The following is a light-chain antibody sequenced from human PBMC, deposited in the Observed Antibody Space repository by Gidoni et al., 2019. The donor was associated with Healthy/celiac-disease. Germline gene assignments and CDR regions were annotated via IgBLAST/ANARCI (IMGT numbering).Light chain of an antibody. CDR3: QQRSNWXXWT. CDR1: QRVSSY. Sequence: EIVLTQSPATLSLSPGERATIACRASQRVSSYLAWYQQKPGQATRLLIYDASNRATGIPARFSGSGSGTDFTLTISSLEPEDFAVYYCQQRSNWXXWTFGQGTKVEXK. V-gene: IGKV3-11*01. J-gene: IGKJ1*01. CDR2: DAS.